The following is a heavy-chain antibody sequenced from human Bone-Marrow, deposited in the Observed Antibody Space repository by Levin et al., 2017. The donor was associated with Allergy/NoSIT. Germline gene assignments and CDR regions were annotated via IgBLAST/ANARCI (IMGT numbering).Heavy chain of an antibody. CDR1: GYAFTNYY. CDR3: ARGSEATVITPPFGP. V-gene: IGHV1-46*01. Sequence: ASVKVSCKASGYAFTNYYMHWVRQAPGQGLEWMGIIKLSGGDTIYAQKFQGRLTMTRDTSTTTVYMDLSSLRSDDTAVYYCARGSEATVITPPFGPWGQGTLVTVSS. CDR2: IKLSGGDT. J-gene: IGHJ5*02. D-gene: IGHD4-23*01.